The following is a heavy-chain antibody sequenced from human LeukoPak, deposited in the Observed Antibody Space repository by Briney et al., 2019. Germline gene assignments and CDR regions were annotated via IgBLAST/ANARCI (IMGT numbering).Heavy chain of an antibody. J-gene: IGHJ6*04. V-gene: IGHV3-23*01. D-gene: IGHD2-21*02. CDR2: ISGSGGST. Sequence: PGGSLRLSCAASGFTVSSNYMSWVRQAPGKGLEWVSGISGSGGSTYYADSVKGRFTISRDNSKNTLYLQMDSLRAEDTAVYYCAKKVTSHMDVWGNGTTVTVSS. CDR3: AKKVTSHMDV. CDR1: GFTVSSNY.